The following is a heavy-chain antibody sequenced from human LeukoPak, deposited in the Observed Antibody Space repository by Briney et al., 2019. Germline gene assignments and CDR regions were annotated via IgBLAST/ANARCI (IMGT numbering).Heavy chain of an antibody. CDR1: GGSISSGSYY. J-gene: IGHJ5*02. D-gene: IGHD2-21*01. Sequence: SETLSLTCTVSGGSISSGSYYWSWIRQPAGKGLEWIGRIYTSGSTNYNPSLKSRVTISVDTSKNRFSLKLSSVTAADTAVYYCARDYCGGDCYLDNWFDPWGQGTLVTVS. V-gene: IGHV4-61*02. CDR3: ARDYCGGDCYLDNWFDP. CDR2: IYTSGST.